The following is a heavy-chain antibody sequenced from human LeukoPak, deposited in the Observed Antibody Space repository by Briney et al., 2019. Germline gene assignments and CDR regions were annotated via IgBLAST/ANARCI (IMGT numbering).Heavy chain of an antibody. J-gene: IGHJ4*02. CDR2: IRNKANSHTT. V-gene: IGHV3-72*01. CDR3: ARGRNGVHYDY. CDR1: GFTFSDHY. D-gene: IGHD2-8*01. Sequence: GGSLRLSCAASGFTFSDHYMDWVRQAPGKGLEWVGRIRNKANSHTTEYAASVKGRFTVSRDDSKNSLNLQMNSLKIEDTAVYYCARGRNGVHYDYWGQGTLVTVSS.